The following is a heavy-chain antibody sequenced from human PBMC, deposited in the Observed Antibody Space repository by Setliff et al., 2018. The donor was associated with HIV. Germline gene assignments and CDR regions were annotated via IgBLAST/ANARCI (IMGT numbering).Heavy chain of an antibody. V-gene: IGHV1-18*01. CDR3: ARDIGYCSGDKCPGFDY. CDR1: GYTFTTYG. CDR2: ISGYNANT. Sequence: ASVKVSCKASGYTFTTYGLTWVRQAPGQGLEWMGWISGYNANTYYAEKLQGRVTVTIDTSTTTAYMELRSLRPDDTAVYYCARDIGYCSGDKCPGFDYWGQGTLVTVSS. J-gene: IGHJ4*02. D-gene: IGHD2-15*01.